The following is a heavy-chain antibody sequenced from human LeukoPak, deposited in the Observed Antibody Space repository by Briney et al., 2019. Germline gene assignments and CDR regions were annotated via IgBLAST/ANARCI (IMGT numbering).Heavy chain of an antibody. J-gene: IGHJ3*02. Sequence: GGSLRLSCAASGFTFSSYSMNWVRQAPGKGLEWVSSISSSSSYIYYADSVKGRFTISRDNAKNSLYLQMNSLRAEDTAVYYCARDQTTYYYDSSGYCDIWGQGTMVTVSS. V-gene: IGHV3-21*01. CDR1: GFTFSSYS. CDR3: ARDQTTYYYDSSGYCDI. D-gene: IGHD3-22*01. CDR2: ISSSSSYI.